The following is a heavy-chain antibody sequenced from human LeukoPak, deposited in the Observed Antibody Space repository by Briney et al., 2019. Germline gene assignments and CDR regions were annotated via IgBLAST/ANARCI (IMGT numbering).Heavy chain of an antibody. Sequence: PSETLSLTCTVSVGSISSSSAYWGWIRQPPGKGLEWIGSIYYSKNTYYNPSLKSRVTISADTSKNQFSLTLGSVSATDTDVYYCVSPRGFSYGYFDYWGQGTLVTVSS. CDR3: VSPRGFSYGYFDY. V-gene: IGHV4-39*01. D-gene: IGHD5-18*01. CDR2: IYYSKNT. CDR1: VGSISSSSAY. J-gene: IGHJ4*02.